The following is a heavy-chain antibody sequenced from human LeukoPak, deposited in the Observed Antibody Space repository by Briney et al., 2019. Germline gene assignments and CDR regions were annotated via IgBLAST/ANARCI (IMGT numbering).Heavy chain of an antibody. CDR2: ISGSGGST. CDR3: ARCRGGGGEYWSFDL. Sequence: GGSLRLSCAASGFTFSSYAMSWVRQAPGKGLGWVSAISGSGGSTYYADSVKGRFTISRDNSIDTLYLQMNSLRADHTAIYYCARCRGGGGEYWSFDLWGRGILLTVSS. J-gene: IGHJ2*01. D-gene: IGHD2-8*02. CDR1: GFTFSSYA. V-gene: IGHV3-23*01.